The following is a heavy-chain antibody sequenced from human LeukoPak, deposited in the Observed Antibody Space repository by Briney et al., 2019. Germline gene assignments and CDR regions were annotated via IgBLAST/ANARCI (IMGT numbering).Heavy chain of an antibody. Sequence: SETLSLTCTVSGGSISSGSYYWSWIRQPAGKGLEWIGRIYTSGSTKYNPSLKSRVTISVDRSKNQFPLKLSSVTAADTAVYYCARTYCGGDCRGYYYHYYMDVWGKGTTVTISS. CDR1: GGSISSGSYY. V-gene: IGHV4-61*02. CDR3: ARTYCGGDCRGYYYHYYMDV. D-gene: IGHD2-21*02. CDR2: IYTSGST. J-gene: IGHJ6*03.